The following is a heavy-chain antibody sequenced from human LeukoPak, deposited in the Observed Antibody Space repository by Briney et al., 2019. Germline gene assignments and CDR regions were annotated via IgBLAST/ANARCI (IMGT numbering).Heavy chain of an antibody. Sequence: EGSLRLSCAGSGFTFADYTMHWVRQAPGKGLQWLSLVTSDGGLTFLADSLEGRFTISRDNSRTSLFLQMSSLRTEDTAIYYCAKELRGYIYGYDYWGQGTLVTVSS. CDR3: AKELRGYIYGYDY. V-gene: IGHV3-43*01. CDR2: VTSDGGLT. D-gene: IGHD5-18*01. J-gene: IGHJ4*02. CDR1: GFTFADYT.